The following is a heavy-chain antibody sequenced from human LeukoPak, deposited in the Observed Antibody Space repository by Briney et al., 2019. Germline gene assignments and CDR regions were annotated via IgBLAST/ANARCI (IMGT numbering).Heavy chain of an antibody. J-gene: IGHJ4*02. V-gene: IGHV4-4*02. CDR1: GGSIKSNNW. D-gene: IGHD3-22*01. CDR3: ASRGITMIVA. CDR2: IYHSGST. Sequence: ASETLSLTCAVSGGSIKSNNWWSWVRQPPGKGLEWIGEIYHSGSTNYNPSLKSRVTISVDTSKNQFSLKLSSVTAADTAVYYCASRGITMIVAWGQGTLVTVSS.